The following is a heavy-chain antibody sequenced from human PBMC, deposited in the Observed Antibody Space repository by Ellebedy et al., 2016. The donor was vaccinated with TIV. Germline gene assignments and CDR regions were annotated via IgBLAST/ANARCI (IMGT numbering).Heavy chain of an antibody. CDR2: ISSSGSTT. CDR3: ARTTDCSGGSSYSRIDY. V-gene: IGHV3-11*01. D-gene: IGHD2-15*01. CDR1: GFTFSDYY. J-gene: IGHJ4*02. Sequence: GESLKISCAASGFTFSDYYMTWIRQAPGKGLEWVSYISSSGSTTYYADSVKGRFTISRDNAKNSLYLQMNSLRAEETAVYYCARTTDCSGGSSYSRIDYWGQGTLVTVSS.